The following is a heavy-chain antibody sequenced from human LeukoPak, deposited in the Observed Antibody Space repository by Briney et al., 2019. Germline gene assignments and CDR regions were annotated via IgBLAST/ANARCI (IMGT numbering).Heavy chain of an antibody. Sequence: SETLSLTCPVYGGSFSGYYWSWIRQPPGKGLEWIGEINHSGSTNYNPSLKSRVTISVDTSKNQFSLKLSSVTAADTAVYYCARAAVGYSYDFGYWGQGTLVTVSS. CDR1: GGSFSGYY. CDR3: ARAAVGYSYDFGY. CDR2: INHSGST. V-gene: IGHV4-34*01. D-gene: IGHD5-18*01. J-gene: IGHJ4*02.